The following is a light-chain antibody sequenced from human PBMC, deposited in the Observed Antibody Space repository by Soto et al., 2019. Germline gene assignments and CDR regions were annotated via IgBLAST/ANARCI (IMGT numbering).Light chain of an antibody. J-gene: IGKJ1*01. CDR2: DAS. CDR1: QSISSW. V-gene: IGKV1-5*01. Sequence: DIQMTQSPSTLSASVGDRVTITCRARQSISSWLAWYQQNPGKAPKLLIYDASSFESGVPSRFSGSGSGTDFALTISSLQPDDFATYYCQQYNSYPWTFGQGTKVDIK. CDR3: QQYNSYPWT.